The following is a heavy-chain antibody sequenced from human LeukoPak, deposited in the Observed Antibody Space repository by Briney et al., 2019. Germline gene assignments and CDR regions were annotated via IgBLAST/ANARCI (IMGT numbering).Heavy chain of an antibody. D-gene: IGHD6-19*01. CDR3: ARGSSGWNYYYMDV. V-gene: IGHV4-61*02. CDR2: IYTSGST. J-gene: IGHJ6*03. CDR1: GGSISSGSYY. Sequence: SETLSLTCTVSGGSISSGSYYWSWIRQPAGKGLEWIGRIYTSGSTNYNPSLKSRVTISVDTSKNQCSLKLSSVTAADTAVYYCARGSSGWNYYYMDVWGKGTTVTVSS.